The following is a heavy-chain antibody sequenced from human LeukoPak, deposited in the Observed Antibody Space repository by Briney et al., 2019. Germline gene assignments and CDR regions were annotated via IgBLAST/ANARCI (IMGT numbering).Heavy chain of an antibody. V-gene: IGHV1-2*02. CDR2: INPNSGGT. CDR1: GYTFTGYY. J-gene: IGHJ4*02. CDR3: ARQGDGCHY. D-gene: IGHD3-16*01. Sequence: WASVKVSCKASGYTFTGYYIHWVRQAPGQGLEWMGWINPNSGGTNYAQKFQGRVTMTRDTSISTAYMELSRLTSDDTAVYYCARQGDGCHYWGQGTLVTVSS.